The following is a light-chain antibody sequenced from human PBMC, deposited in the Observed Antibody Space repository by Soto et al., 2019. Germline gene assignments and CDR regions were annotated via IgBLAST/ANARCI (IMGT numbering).Light chain of an antibody. CDR3: QQYNNWPLT. Sequence: EIVLTQSPGTLSLSPGEGATLSCRASQTVSSGYLAWYQQKPGQAPRLLIYGASTRATGIPAGFSGSGSGTEFTLTISSLQSEDFAVYYCQQYNNWPLTFGQGTKVDIK. V-gene: IGKV3-15*01. CDR1: QTVSSGY. J-gene: IGKJ1*01. CDR2: GAS.